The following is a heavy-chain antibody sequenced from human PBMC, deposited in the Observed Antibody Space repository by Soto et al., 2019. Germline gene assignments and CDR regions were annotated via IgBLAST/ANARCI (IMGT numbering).Heavy chain of an antibody. D-gene: IGHD2-8*01. V-gene: IGHV3-66*01. CDR2: IYSGGST. Sequence: GGSKRLSCAASGFTVSSHYMSWVRQAPGKGLEWGSFIYSGGSTYYADSVKGRVTISRDNSKNTVYLQMNSLRAEDTAVYYCARVRIPAGVAFDFWGQGTMVTVSS. J-gene: IGHJ3*01. CDR1: GFTVSSHY. CDR3: ARVRIPAGVAFDF.